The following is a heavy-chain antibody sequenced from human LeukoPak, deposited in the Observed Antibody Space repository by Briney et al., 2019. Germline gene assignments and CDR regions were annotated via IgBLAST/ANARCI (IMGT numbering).Heavy chain of an antibody. CDR3: ARVNSGAVIGNYMDV. J-gene: IGHJ6*03. V-gene: IGHV4-59*01. D-gene: IGHD3-16*02. Sequence: SETLSLTCTVSDDSISDYYRGWIRQPPGKGLEWIGYFYNSGRSTYNPSLKSRVTISADTSKNHFSLKLNSVTTADTAVYYCARVNSGAVIGNYMDVWGKGTTVTVSS. CDR1: DDSISDYY. CDR2: FYNSGRS.